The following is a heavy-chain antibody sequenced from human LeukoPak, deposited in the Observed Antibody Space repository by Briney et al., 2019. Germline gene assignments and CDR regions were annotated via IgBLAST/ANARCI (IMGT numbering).Heavy chain of an antibody. J-gene: IGHJ1*01. Sequence: ASVKVSCKASGYTFTSYYMHWVRQAPGQGLEWMGIINPSGGSTSYAQKFQGRVTMTRDTSTSTVYMELSNLRSEDTAVYYCASSIAVAALISHWGQGTLVTVSS. CDR1: GYTFTSYY. CDR2: INPSGGST. D-gene: IGHD6-19*01. V-gene: IGHV1-46*01. CDR3: ASSIAVAALISH.